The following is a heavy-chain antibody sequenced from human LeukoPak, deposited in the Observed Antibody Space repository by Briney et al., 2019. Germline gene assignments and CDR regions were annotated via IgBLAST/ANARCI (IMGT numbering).Heavy chain of an antibody. J-gene: IGHJ4*02. V-gene: IGHV1-2*02. CDR3: ARDYYDSSGYFGFDY. CDR1: GYTFTCYY. D-gene: IGHD3-22*01. Sequence: ASVKVSCKASGYTFTCYYMHWVRQAPGQGLEWMGWINPNSGGTNYAQKFQGRVTMTRDTSISTAYMELSRLRSDDTAVYYCARDYYDSSGYFGFDYWGQGTLVTVSS. CDR2: INPNSGGT.